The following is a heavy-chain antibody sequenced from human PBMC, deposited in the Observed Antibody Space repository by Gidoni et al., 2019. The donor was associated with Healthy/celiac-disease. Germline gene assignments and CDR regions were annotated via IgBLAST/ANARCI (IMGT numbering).Heavy chain of an antibody. J-gene: IGHJ5*02. Sequence: QVQLQESGPGLVKPSQTLSLTCTVSGGSISSGDYYWRWIRQPPGKGLEWIGYIYYSGSTYYNPSLKSRVTISVDTSKNQFALKLSSVTAADTAVDYGAREDIIQNWFDPWGQGTLVTVSS. CDR1: GGSISSGDYY. CDR2: IYYSGST. V-gene: IGHV4-30-4*01. CDR3: AREDIIQNWFDP.